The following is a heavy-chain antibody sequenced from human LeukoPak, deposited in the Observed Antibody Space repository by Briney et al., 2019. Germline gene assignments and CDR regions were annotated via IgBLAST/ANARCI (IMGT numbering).Heavy chain of an antibody. CDR1: GFTFSNAW. Sequence: TTGGSLRLSCAASGFTFSNAWMSWVRQAPGKGLEWVGRFKSKTDGGTTDYAAPVKGRFTISRDDSKNTLYLQMNSLKTEDTAVYYCTTGPGDSSGYYYHRDYWGQGTLVTVSS. CDR2: FKSKTDGGTT. V-gene: IGHV3-15*01. CDR3: TTGPGDSSGYYYHRDY. D-gene: IGHD3-22*01. J-gene: IGHJ4*02.